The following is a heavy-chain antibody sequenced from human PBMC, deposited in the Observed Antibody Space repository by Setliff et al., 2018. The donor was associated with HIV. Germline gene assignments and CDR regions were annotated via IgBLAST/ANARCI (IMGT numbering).Heavy chain of an antibody. D-gene: IGHD3-3*01. CDR3: AGFSYNFWVYRFDH. V-gene: IGHV4-31*03. J-gene: IGHJ4*02. Sequence: PSETLSLTCTVSGGSISSGGYYWSWIRQHPGKGLEYIGYIYYSGSTYYNPSLKSRVTMSIDTSTQQFFLNVTSVTAADTAVYYCAGFSYNFWVYRFDHWGQGALVTVSS. CDR2: IYYSGST. CDR1: GGSISSGGYY.